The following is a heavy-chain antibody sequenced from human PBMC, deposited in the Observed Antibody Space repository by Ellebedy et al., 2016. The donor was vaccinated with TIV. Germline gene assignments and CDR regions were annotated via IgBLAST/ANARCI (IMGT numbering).Heavy chain of an antibody. D-gene: IGHD2-15*01. V-gene: IGHV3-21*01. CDR1: GFTLSSYT. CDR3: ARDLHCSGDSCYYYYGMDV. J-gene: IGHJ6*02. CDR2: ISSSSSYI. Sequence: GESLKISCAASGFTLSSYTINWVRQAPGKGLEWVSSISSSSSYIYYADSVKGRFTISRDNAKNSLYLQMNSLRAEDTAVYYCARDLHCSGDSCYYYYGMDVWGQGTTVTVSS.